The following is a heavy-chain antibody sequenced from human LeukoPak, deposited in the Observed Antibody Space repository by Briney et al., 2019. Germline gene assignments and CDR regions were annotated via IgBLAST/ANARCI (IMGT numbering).Heavy chain of an antibody. J-gene: IGHJ6*04. V-gene: IGHV4-34*01. CDR1: GGSFSGYY. D-gene: IGHD2/OR15-2a*01. CDR2: INHSGST. Sequence: KSSETLSLTCAVYGGSFSGYYWSWIRQSPGKGLEWIGEINHSGSTNYNPSLKSRVTISVDTSKNQFSLKLSSVTAADTAVYYCARGFRMDVWGKGTTVTVSS. CDR3: ARGFRMDV.